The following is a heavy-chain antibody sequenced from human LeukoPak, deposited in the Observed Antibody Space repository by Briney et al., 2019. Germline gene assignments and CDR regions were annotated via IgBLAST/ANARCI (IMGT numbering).Heavy chain of an antibody. V-gene: IGHV1-46*01. CDR3: ARGPFSGSAYHPNYFDY. CDR1: GYTFISFY. Sequence: GASVKVSCKASGYTFISFYLHWVRQAPGQGLEWLAIISPRDGGTTYAQNFQDRVTMTRDTSTSTVYMELSSLRSEDTAVYYCARGPFSGSAYHPNYFDYWGQGTLVTVSS. CDR2: ISPRDGGT. D-gene: IGHD1-26*01. J-gene: IGHJ4*02.